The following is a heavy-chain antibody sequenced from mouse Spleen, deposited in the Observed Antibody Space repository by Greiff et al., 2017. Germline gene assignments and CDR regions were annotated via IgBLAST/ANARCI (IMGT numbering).Heavy chain of an antibody. Sequence: QVQLKQSGAELARPGASVKMSCKASGYTFTSYTMHWVKQRPGQGLEWIGYINPSSGYTKYNQKFKDKATLTADKSSSTAYMQPSSLTSEDSAVYYCARCLGRGAMDYWGQGTSVTVSS. D-gene: IGHD4-1*01. CDR1: GYTFTSYT. V-gene: IGHV1-4*01. CDR3: ARCLGRGAMDY. J-gene: IGHJ4*01. CDR2: INPSSGYT.